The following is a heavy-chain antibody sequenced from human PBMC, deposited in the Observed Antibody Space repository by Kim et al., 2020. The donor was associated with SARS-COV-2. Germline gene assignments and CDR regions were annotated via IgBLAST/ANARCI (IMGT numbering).Heavy chain of an antibody. CDR2: ISYDGSNK. V-gene: IGHV3-30*04. J-gene: IGHJ3*02. CDR3: ARELVKDFWSGYFAFDI. CDR1: GFTFSSYA. Sequence: GGSLRLSCAASGFTFSSYAMHWVRQAPGKGLEWVAVISYDGSNKYYADSVKGRFTISRDNSKNTLYLQMNSLRAEDTAVYYCARELVKDFWSGYFAFDI. D-gene: IGHD3-3*01.